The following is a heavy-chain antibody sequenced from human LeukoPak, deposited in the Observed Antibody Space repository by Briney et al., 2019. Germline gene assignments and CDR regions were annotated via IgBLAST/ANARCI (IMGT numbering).Heavy chain of an antibody. Sequence: GGSLRLSCAASGFTFRNYVIHWVRQAPGKGLEWVAVTSSDLNVKLYADSVKGRFTISRDNSRSILYLQTNSLRPEDTAIYYCAREGYYGSGSPPSLYFDYWGQGTLVTVSS. CDR1: GFTFRNYV. CDR2: TSSDLNVK. J-gene: IGHJ4*02. CDR3: AREGYYGSGSPPSLYFDY. D-gene: IGHD3-10*01. V-gene: IGHV3-30-3*01.